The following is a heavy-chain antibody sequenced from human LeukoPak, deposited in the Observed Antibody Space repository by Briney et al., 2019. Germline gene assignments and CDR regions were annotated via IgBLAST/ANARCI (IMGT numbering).Heavy chain of an antibody. J-gene: IGHJ6*02. CDR1: GFTVSNNY. CDR3: AKHLVSTVRIYDMDV. D-gene: IGHD5/OR15-5a*01. V-gene: IGHV3-66*04. Sequence: GGSLRLSCAASGFTVSNNYMSWVRQAPGMGLEWVSGISASGSTHYVDSVRGRFTISRDNSEKTLYLQMNSLTAEDTAVYYCAKHLVSTVRIYDMDVWGQGTTVTVSS. CDR2: ISASGST.